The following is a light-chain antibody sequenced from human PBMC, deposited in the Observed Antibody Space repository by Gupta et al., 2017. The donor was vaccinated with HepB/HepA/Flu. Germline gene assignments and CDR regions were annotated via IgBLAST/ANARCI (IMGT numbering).Light chain of an antibody. CDR2: DES. Sequence: EIVLTQSPSTLSSSPGERATLCCRASQSVSRYLAWYQQKPGQAHRPLMFDESNRATGFPARFSGRGSGPDFTLTISSREPEDFAIYYCQQGSNCPYTFGQGTQLEIK. CDR1: QSVSRY. CDR3: QQGSNCPYT. V-gene: IGKV3-11*01. J-gene: IGKJ2*01.